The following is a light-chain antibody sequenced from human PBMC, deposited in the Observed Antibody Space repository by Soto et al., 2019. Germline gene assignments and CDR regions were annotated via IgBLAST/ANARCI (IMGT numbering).Light chain of an antibody. V-gene: IGKV1-39*01. Sequence: DIQMTQSPSPLSASVGDSVTITCRASQTIKTYLNWYRHKPGKAPELLIYAASRLQSGVASRFRGSGSGTYFILTISSLQPDDLATYYCQQTYTAAGTFGQGTKVEI. CDR3: QQTYTAAGT. J-gene: IGKJ1*01. CDR1: QTIKTY. CDR2: AAS.